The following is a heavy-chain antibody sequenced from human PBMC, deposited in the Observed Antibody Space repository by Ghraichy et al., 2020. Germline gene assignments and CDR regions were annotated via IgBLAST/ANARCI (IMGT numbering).Heavy chain of an antibody. V-gene: IGHV3-23*01. CDR3: AKGHSGGAPLDYYYYYGMDV. Sequence: GGSLRLSCAASGFTFSSYAMSWVRQAPGKGLEWVSAISGSGGSTYYADSVKGRFTISRDNSKNTLYLQMNSLRAEDTAVYYCAKGHSGGAPLDYYYYYGMDVWGQGTTVTVSS. D-gene: IGHD2-15*01. CDR1: GFTFSSYA. J-gene: IGHJ6*02. CDR2: ISGSGGST.